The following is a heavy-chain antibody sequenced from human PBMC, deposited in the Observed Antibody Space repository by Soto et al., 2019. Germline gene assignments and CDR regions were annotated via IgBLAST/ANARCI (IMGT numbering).Heavy chain of an antibody. Sequence: SETLSLTCTVSGGSISSSSYYWGWIRQPPGKGLEWIGSIYYSGSTYYNPSLKSRVTISVDTSKNQFSLKLSSVTAADTAVYYCARDESSTLYYWGQGTLVTVSS. V-gene: IGHV4-39*02. CDR3: ARDESSTLYY. CDR2: IYYSGST. D-gene: IGHD2-2*01. CDR1: GGSISSSSYY. J-gene: IGHJ4*02.